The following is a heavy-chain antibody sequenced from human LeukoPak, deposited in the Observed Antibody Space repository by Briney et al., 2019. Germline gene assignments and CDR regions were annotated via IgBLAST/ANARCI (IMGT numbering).Heavy chain of an antibody. D-gene: IGHD3-22*01. CDR1: GFTFSSYS. V-gene: IGHV3-21*01. CDR2: ISSSSSYI. Sequence: KPGGSLRLSCAAPGFTFSSYSMNWVRQAPGKGLEWVSSISSSSSYIYYADSVKGRFTISRDNAKNSLYLQMNSLRAEDTAVYCCARPDSSGFPLDAFDIWGQGTMVTVSS. J-gene: IGHJ3*02. CDR3: ARPDSSGFPLDAFDI.